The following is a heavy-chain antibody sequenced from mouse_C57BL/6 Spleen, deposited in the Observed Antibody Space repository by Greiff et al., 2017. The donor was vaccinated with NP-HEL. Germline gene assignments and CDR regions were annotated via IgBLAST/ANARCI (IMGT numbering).Heavy chain of an antibody. V-gene: IGHV5-6*01. D-gene: IGHD1-1*01. CDR2: ISSGGSYT. J-gene: IGHJ4*01. CDR1: GFTFSSYG. CDR3: ARLSVGTVVPPYYAMDY. Sequence: EVQVVESGGDLVKPGGSLKLSCAASGFTFSSYGMSWVRQTPDKRLEWVATISSGGSYTYYTDSVKGRFTISRDNAKNTLYLQMSSLKSEDTAMYYCARLSVGTVVPPYYAMDYWGQGTSVTVSS.